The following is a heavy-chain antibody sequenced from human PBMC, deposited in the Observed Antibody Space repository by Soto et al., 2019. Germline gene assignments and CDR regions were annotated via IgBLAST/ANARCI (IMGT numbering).Heavy chain of an antibody. CDR2: INPNSGGT. D-gene: IGHD6-13*01. J-gene: IGHJ6*02. CDR1: GYTFTGYY. CDR3: AREEQQLENYYGMDV. Sequence: GASVKVSCKASGYTFTGYYMHWVRQAPGQGLEWMGWINPNSGGTNYAQKFQGWATMTRDTSISTAYMELSRLRSDDTAVYYCAREEQQLENYYGMDVWGQGTTVTVSS. V-gene: IGHV1-2*04.